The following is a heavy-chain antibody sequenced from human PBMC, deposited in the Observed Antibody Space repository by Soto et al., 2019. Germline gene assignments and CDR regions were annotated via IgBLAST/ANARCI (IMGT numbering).Heavy chain of an antibody. CDR2: IYYSGST. Sequence: SETLSLTCTVSGGCISSYYWSWIRQPPGKGLEWIGYIYYSGSTNYNPSLKSRVTISVDTSKNQFSLKLSSVTAADTAVYYCERYRREAVAGYTLDNWGPGSLVTVSS. J-gene: IGHJ4*02. D-gene: IGHD6-13*01. V-gene: IGHV4-59*01. CDR1: GGCISSYY. CDR3: ERYRREAVAGYTLDN.